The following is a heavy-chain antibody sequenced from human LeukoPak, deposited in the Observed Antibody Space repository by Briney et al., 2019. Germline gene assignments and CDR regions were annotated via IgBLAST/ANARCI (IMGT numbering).Heavy chain of an antibody. CDR3: ARGREVTRDFDY. J-gene: IGHJ4*02. Sequence: PSETLSLTCTVSGGSLRSSNYYWSWIRQSPGKGLEWIGDVNYSGSTRYNPSLESRVTISVDTSKSQFSLKLSSVTAADTSVYYCARGREVTRDFDYWGQGTLVSVSS. V-gene: IGHV4-39*07. D-gene: IGHD4-23*01. CDR1: GGSLRSSNYY. CDR2: VNYSGST.